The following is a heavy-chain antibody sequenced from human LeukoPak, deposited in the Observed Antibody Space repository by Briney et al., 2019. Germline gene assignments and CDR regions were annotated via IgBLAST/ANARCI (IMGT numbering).Heavy chain of an antibody. CDR3: ARHTIAAAGTAGDY. V-gene: IGHV3-73*01. D-gene: IGHD6-13*01. CDR2: IRSKVNSYAT. J-gene: IGHJ4*02. CDR1: GFTFSGSA. Sequence: PGGSLKLSCAASGFTFSGSAIHWVRESSGKGLEWVGRIRSKVNSYATAYAASVRGRFTISRDDSKNTAYLQMNSLKSEDTAVYYCARHTIAAAGTAGDYWGQGTLATVSS.